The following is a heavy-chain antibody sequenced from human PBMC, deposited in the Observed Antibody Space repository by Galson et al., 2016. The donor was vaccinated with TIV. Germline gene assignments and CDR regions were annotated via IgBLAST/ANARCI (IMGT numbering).Heavy chain of an antibody. CDR2: ISGHSGQR. CDR3: ARDDMDYDSSGYMDD. J-gene: IGHJ4*02. V-gene: IGHV1-18*01. Sequence: SVQVSCKASGYSFSNYGITWVRQAPGQGLQWMVWISGHSGQRKFAEKFQGRVSITAHTSTSTAYMELRSLKADDTAVYYCARDDMDYDSSGYMDDWGQGTLVTVSS. CDR1: GYSFSNYG. D-gene: IGHD3-22*01.